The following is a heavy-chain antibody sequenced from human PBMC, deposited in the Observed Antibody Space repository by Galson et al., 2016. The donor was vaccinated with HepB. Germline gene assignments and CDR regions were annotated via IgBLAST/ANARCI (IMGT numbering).Heavy chain of an antibody. D-gene: IGHD3/OR15-3a*01. CDR3: AKDSISLDGLWDFDH. V-gene: IGHV3-23*01. Sequence: SLRLSCAGTGFTFSPYAMSWVRQAPGKGLEWVSGITGSSGTKVYADSVRGRFTVSRDNSKSTLYLQMNSLRVEDTAVYYCAKDSISLDGLWDFDHWVQGTLVTVS. CDR2: ITGSSGTK. J-gene: IGHJ4*02. CDR1: GFTFSPYA.